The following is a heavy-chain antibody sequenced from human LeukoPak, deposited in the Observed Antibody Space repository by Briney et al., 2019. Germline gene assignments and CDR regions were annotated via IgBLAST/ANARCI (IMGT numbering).Heavy chain of an antibody. V-gene: IGHV3-23*01. CDR3: AKNRVLLWFRELSGWYFDY. CDR2: ISGSGGST. J-gene: IGHJ4*02. CDR1: GFTFSSYA. D-gene: IGHD3-10*01. Sequence: PGGSLRLSCAASGFTFSSYAMSWVRQAPGKGLEWVSAISGSGGSTYYADSVKGRFTISRDNSKNTLYLQMNSLRAEDTAVYYCAKNRVLLWFRELSGWYFDYWGQGTLVTVSS.